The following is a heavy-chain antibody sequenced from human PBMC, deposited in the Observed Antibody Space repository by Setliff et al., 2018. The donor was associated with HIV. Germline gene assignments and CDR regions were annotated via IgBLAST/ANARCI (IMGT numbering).Heavy chain of an antibody. Sequence: ASVKVSCKASGYSFTDYFMHWVRQAPGQGLEWMGRVNPNSGDTNYAQKFQGRVTMTRHTSISTAYMELSRLTSDGTAVYYCAREGDVLSGYYVNWFDPWGQGTLVTVSS. J-gene: IGHJ5*02. CDR2: VNPNSGDT. CDR3: AREGDVLSGYYVNWFDP. V-gene: IGHV1-2*06. CDR1: GYSFTDYF. D-gene: IGHD3-3*01.